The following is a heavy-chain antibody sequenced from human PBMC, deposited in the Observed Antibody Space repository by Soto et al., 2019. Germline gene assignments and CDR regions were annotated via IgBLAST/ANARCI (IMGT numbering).Heavy chain of an antibody. CDR1: GFTFGDYA. V-gene: IGHV3-49*04. J-gene: IGHJ3*01. CDR3: TRDQPITP. D-gene: IGHD3-10*01. CDR2: IRSKASGGTA. Sequence: SLRLSCRAAGFTFGDYAMSWVRQAPGKGLEWVGYIRSKASGGTAEYAASVKGRFTFSRDDSKSIAYLQMNSLKVEDTAIYYCTRDQPITPWGQGTMVTVSS.